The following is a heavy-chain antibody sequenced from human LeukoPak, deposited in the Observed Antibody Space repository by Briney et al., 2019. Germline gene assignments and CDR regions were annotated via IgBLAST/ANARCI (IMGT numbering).Heavy chain of an antibody. V-gene: IGHV1-46*01. Sequence: ASVKVSCKASGYTFTNYYIHWVRQAPGQGLEWMGLINPGGDNTDYAQNFQGRVTMTRDTSTSTVYMGLSSLRSEDTAVYYCAGGYCSSTSCYLNNSPSLDYWGQGTLVTVSS. J-gene: IGHJ4*02. D-gene: IGHD2-2*01. CDR3: AGGYCSSTSCYLNNSPSLDY. CDR2: INPGGDNT. CDR1: GYTFTNYY.